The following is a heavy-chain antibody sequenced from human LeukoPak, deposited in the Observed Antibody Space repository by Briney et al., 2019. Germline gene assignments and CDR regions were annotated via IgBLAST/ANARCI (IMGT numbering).Heavy chain of an antibody. J-gene: IGHJ3*02. CDR1: GFPFSSYA. V-gene: IGHV3-64D*09. D-gene: IGHD6-19*01. Sequence: GGSLRLSCSASGFPFSSYAMHWVRQAPGKGLEYVSAISDSGGSTYYADSVKGRFTISRDNSKNTLYLQMSSLRAEDTAVYYCAKDRIAVAGHDAFDIWGQGTMSPSLQ. CDR2: ISDSGGST. CDR3: AKDRIAVAGHDAFDI.